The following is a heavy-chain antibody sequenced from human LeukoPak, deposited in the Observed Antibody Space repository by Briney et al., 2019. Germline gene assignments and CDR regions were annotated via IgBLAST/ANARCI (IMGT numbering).Heavy chain of an antibody. V-gene: IGHV3-7*01. CDR3: ARDQSGSLDY. J-gene: IGHJ4*02. D-gene: IGHD1-26*01. CDR2: INQDGSTK. CDR1: GFTLSNTW. Sequence: GGSLRLSCAASGFTLSNTWIAWVRQAPGKGLEWVANINQDGSTKQYVDSVKGRFTISRDNAKNSLHLQMNSLRAEDTAVYYCARDQSGSLDYWGQGTLLTVSS.